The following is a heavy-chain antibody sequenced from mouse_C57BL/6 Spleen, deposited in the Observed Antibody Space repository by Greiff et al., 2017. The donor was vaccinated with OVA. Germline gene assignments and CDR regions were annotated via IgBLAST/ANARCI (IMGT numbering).Heavy chain of an antibody. CDR1: GYTFTSYW. CDR3: ARGDDGSAWFAY. D-gene: IGHD2-3*01. V-gene: IGHV1-59*01. CDR2: IDPSDSYT. Sequence: QVQLQPPGAELVRPGTSVKLSCKASGYTFTSYWMHWVQQRPGQGLAWIGLIDPSDSYTNYTHKFKGQATLTVDTSTSTAYMQLSSMTSEDAAVYYCARGDDGSAWFAYWGQVTLVTVSA. J-gene: IGHJ3*01.